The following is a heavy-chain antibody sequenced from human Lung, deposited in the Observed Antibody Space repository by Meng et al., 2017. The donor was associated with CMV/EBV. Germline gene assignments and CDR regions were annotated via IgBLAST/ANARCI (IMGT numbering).Heavy chain of an antibody. J-gene: IGHJ4*02. CDR1: GFNIRPYW. D-gene: IGHD2-8*01. Sequence: GGSLRLXCAATGFNIRPYWMTWVRQAPGKGLEWVANINQGGNEKYYVDSVEGRFTISRDNARNSLLLQMNTLRAEDTAVYYCARLGDYCTDASCYYYFDYWXQGTXVTVSS. CDR3: ARLGDYCTDASCYYYFDY. V-gene: IGHV3-7*01. CDR2: INQGGNEK.